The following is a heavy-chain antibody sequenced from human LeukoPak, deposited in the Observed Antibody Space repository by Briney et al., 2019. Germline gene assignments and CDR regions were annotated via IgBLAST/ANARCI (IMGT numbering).Heavy chain of an antibody. J-gene: IGHJ4*02. CDR1: GFTFSSYS. D-gene: IGHD6-19*01. V-gene: IGHV3-21*01. CDR2: ISSSSSYI. Sequence: GGSLRLSCAASGFTFSSYSMNWVRQAPGKGLEWVSSISSSSSYIYYADSVKGRFTISRDNDKNSLYLQMNSLRAEDTAVYYCARAVAGKKLYYFDYWGQGTLVTVSS. CDR3: ARAVAGKKLYYFDY.